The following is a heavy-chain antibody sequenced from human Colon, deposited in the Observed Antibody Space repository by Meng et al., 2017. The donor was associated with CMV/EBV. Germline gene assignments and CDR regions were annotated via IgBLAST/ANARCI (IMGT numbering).Heavy chain of an antibody. CDR2: IYHGGST. D-gene: IGHD3-22*01. Sequence: SETLSLTCSVSGGSISSGGRFWAWIRQPPGKGLEWIGTIYHGGSTYYNLSHKSRVTMSRDTSKNIFSLKLNSVTAADTAVYYCARVGYFATSGPHDAFDIWGQGTLVTVSS. CDR1: GGSISSGGRF. CDR3: ARVGYFATSGPHDAFDI. J-gene: IGHJ3*02. V-gene: IGHV4-39*07.